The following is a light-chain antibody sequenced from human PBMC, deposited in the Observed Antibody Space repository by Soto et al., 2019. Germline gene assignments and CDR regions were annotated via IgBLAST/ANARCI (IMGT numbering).Light chain of an antibody. J-gene: IGKJ1*01. V-gene: IGKV3-15*01. CDR2: GAS. CDR1: QSVSSN. Sequence: GVSLSPAALSLSPGERATLSCRASQSVSSNLAWYQQKPGQAPRLLIYGASTRATGIPARFSGSGSGTDFTLTISSLQSEDFVVYYCQQYINLPRPFGQG. CDR3: QQYINLPRP.